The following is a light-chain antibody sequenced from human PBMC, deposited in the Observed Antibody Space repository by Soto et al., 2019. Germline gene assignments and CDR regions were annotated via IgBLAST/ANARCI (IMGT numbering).Light chain of an antibody. CDR3: AVWDYSRDGRV. V-gene: IGLV1-44*01. CDR1: SSNIGSNT. CDR2: GQN. Sequence: QSVLTQPPSASVTPGQRVTISCSGSSSNIGSNTVNWYQQLPGTAPNLLIYGQNQRPSGVPDRFSGSKSGTSASLAISGLQAEDEADYYCAVWDYSRDGRVFGGGTKLTVL. J-gene: IGLJ2*01.